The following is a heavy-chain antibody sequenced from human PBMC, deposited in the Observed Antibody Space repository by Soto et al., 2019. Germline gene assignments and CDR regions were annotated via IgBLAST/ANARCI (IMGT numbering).Heavy chain of an antibody. CDR2: IYHSGTT. CDR3: ARGGYRTLAWFDP. V-gene: IGHV4-59*01. J-gene: IGHJ5*02. CDR1: GGSISNYY. D-gene: IGHD5-18*01. Sequence: SETLSLTCTVSGGSISNYYWSWIRQSPGKGLEWIANIYHSGTTNYTLSLKGRVSISIDSSKNQVSLRLKSVTAADTAVYYCARGGYRTLAWFDPWGQGTLVTVSS.